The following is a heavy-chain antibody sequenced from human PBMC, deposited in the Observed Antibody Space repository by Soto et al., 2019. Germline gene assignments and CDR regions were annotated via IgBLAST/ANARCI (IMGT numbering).Heavy chain of an antibody. J-gene: IGHJ6*02. CDR1: GFIFSDYS. CDR2: ITTTSSTM. CDR3: ARDSSGRQYYGMDV. V-gene: IGHV3-48*02. Sequence: PGGSLRLYGTPSGFIFSDYSMNWVRQAPGKGLEWISYITTTSSTMYYADSVKGRFTISRDNAKNSLYLQMNSLRDEDTAVYYCARDSSGRQYYGMDVWGQGTTVTVSS. D-gene: IGHD3-22*01.